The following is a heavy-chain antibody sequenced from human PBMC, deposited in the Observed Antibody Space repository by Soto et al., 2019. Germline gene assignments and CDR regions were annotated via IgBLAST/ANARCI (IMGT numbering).Heavy chain of an antibody. CDR1: GFTFSSYA. Sequence: QVQLVESGGGVVQPGRSLRLSCAASGFTFSSYAMHWVRQAPGKGLEWVAVISYDGSNKYYADSVKGRFTISRDNSKNTLYLQMNSLRAEDTAVYSCASDQYSGSYFPAYWGQGTLVTVSS. D-gene: IGHD1-26*01. V-gene: IGHV3-30*14. CDR2: ISYDGSNK. CDR3: ASDQYSGSYFPAY. J-gene: IGHJ4*02.